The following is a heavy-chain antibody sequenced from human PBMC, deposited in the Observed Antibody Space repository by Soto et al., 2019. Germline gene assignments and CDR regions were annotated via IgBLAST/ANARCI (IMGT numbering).Heavy chain of an antibody. D-gene: IGHD1-1*01. V-gene: IGHV1-3*01. CDR3: ARDVATPFNYFDY. CDR1: GYTFTSYA. J-gene: IGHJ4*02. CDR2: INAGNGNT. Sequence: GASVKLSCKASGYTFTSYAMHWVRQAPGQRLEWMGWINAGNGNTKYSQKFQGRVTITRDTSASTAYMELSSLRSEDTAVYFCARDVATPFNYFDYWGQGTLVTVSS.